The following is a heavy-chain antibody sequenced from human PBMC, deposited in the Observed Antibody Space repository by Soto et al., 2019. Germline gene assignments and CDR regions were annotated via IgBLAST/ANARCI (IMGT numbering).Heavy chain of an antibody. Sequence: GASVKVSCKASGYTFTSYAMHWVRQAPGQRLEWMGWINAGNGNTKYSQKFQGRVTITRDTSASTAYMELSSLRSEDTAVYYCARSRHIVVVTFDYWGQGTLVTVSS. CDR2: INAGNGNT. J-gene: IGHJ4*02. CDR1: GYTFTSYA. CDR3: ARSRHIVVVTFDY. V-gene: IGHV1-3*01. D-gene: IGHD2-21*02.